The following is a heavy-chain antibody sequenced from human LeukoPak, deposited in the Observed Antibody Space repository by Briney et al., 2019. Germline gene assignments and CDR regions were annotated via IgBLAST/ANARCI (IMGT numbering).Heavy chain of an antibody. CDR3: ARIPSRYSSSWYTGLGFDP. V-gene: IGHV4-34*01. D-gene: IGHD6-13*01. J-gene: IGHJ5*02. CDR1: GGSFSGYY. CDR2: INHSGST. Sequence: SETLSLTCAVYGGSFSGYYWSWIRQPPGKGLEWIGKINHSGSTNYNPSLKSRVTISVDTSKNQFSLKLSSVTAADTAVYYCARIPSRYSSSWYTGLGFDPWGQGTLVTVSS.